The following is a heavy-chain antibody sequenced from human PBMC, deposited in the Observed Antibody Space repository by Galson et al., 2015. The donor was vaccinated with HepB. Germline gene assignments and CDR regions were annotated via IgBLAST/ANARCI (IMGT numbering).Heavy chain of an antibody. CDR2: ISYDGNNK. CDR1: GFTFTNYG. D-gene: IGHD2-15*01. J-gene: IGHJ5*02. Sequence: SLRLSCAASGFTFTNYGMYWIRQAPDKGLEWVAVISYDGNNKYYADSVKGRFTISRDNSKNTLYLQMNSLRPEDTAVYYCAKEGGFCSGGICPNWFDPWGQGTLVTVSS. CDR3: AKEGGFCSGGICPNWFDP. V-gene: IGHV3-30*18.